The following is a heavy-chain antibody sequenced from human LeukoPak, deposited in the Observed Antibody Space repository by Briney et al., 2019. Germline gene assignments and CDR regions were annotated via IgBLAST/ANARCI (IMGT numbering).Heavy chain of an antibody. CDR1: GFSFDDYV. CDR3: VKDIRSGFYSGGRFDL. J-gene: IGHJ5*02. D-gene: IGHD1-26*01. CDR2: ISWNSANV. V-gene: IGHV3-9*01. Sequence: GGSLRLSCAASGFSFDDYVMHWVRQVPGRGLEWVSGISWNSANVGYADSVKGRFTISRDDAKNSLYLQMNSLRVEDTALYYCVKDIRSGFYSGGRFDLWGQGTPVTVSS.